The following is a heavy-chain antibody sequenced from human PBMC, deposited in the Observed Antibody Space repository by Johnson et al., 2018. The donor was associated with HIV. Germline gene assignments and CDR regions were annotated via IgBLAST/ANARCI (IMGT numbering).Heavy chain of an antibody. CDR3: AVGAADAFDI. J-gene: IGHJ3*02. V-gene: IGHV3-74*02. CDR1: GFTFSSYW. Sequence: VQLVESGGGVVQPGRSLRLSCAASGFTFSSYWMHWVRQAPGKGLVWVSRINSDGSSTSYADSVKGRFTISRDNSKNTLYLQMNSLRAEDTAVYYCAVGAADAFDIWGQGTMVTVSS. CDR2: INSDGSST. D-gene: IGHD1-26*01.